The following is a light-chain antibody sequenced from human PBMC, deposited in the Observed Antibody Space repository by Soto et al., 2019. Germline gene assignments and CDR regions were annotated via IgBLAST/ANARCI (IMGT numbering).Light chain of an antibody. J-gene: IGKJ2*01. V-gene: IGKV2-28*01. CDR3: MQDLQTPYT. CDR2: LGS. CDR1: QSLLHSNGYNY. Sequence: DIVMTQSPLSLSVTPGEPASISCRSSQSLLHSNGYNYLDWYLQKPGQSPQLLIYLGSNRASGVPERFRGSGSGTDFTLNISRVGAEDVGVYYCMQDLQTPYTFGQGTKLEIK.